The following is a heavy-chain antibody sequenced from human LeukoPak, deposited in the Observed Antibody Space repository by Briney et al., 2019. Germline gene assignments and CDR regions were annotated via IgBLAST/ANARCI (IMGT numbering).Heavy chain of an antibody. V-gene: IGHV1-2*06. CDR1: GYTFTGYY. D-gene: IGHD6-13*01. CDR3: ALLAAAGTNDAFDI. J-gene: IGHJ3*02. CDR2: INPNSGGT. Sequence: ASVKVSCQASGYTFTGYYMHWVRQAPGQGLEWMGRINPNSGGTNYAQKFQGRVTMTRDTSISTAYMELSRLRSDDTAVYYCALLAAAGTNDAFDIWGQGTMVTVSS.